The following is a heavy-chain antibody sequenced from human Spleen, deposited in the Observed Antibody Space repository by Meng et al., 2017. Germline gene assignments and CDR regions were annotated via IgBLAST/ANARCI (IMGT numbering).Heavy chain of an antibody. CDR2: INPSGGST. CDR1: GYTFTSYY. J-gene: IGHJ1*01. D-gene: IGHD6-13*01. Sequence: ASVKVSCKASGYTFTSYYMHWVRQAPGQGLEWMGIINPSGGSTSYAQKCQGRVTMTRDTSTSTVYMELSSLRSEDTAVYYCARDNGIAAASFQHWGQGTLVTVSS. CDR3: ARDNGIAAASFQH. V-gene: IGHV1-46*01.